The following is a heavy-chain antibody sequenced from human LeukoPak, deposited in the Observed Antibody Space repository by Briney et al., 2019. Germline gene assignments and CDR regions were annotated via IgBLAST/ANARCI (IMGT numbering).Heavy chain of an antibody. CDR3: ARGREDNWNLFDC. J-gene: IGHJ4*02. CDR1: GGSISTYY. Sequence: PSETLSLTCTVSGGSISTYYWTWIRQPAGKGLEWIGRISTSGSTSYNPSLKSRVTMSVDTSKKQFSLKLGSVTAADTAVHYCARGREDNWNLFDCWGQGTLVTVSS. D-gene: IGHD1-20*01. CDR2: ISTSGST. V-gene: IGHV4-4*07.